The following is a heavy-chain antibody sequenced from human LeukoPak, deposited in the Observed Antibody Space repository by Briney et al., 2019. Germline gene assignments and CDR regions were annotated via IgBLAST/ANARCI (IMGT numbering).Heavy chain of an antibody. CDR1: GFTFSSYA. J-gene: IGHJ4*02. D-gene: IGHD1-26*01. Sequence: GGSLRLSCAASGFTFSSYAMSWVRQAPGKGLEWVSAISGSGGSTYYADSVKGRFTISRDNSKNTVYLRMNSLRAEDTAVYYCAKLWRGSHPRYFDHWGQGTLVTVSS. CDR2: ISGSGGST. CDR3: AKLWRGSHPRYFDH. V-gene: IGHV3-23*01.